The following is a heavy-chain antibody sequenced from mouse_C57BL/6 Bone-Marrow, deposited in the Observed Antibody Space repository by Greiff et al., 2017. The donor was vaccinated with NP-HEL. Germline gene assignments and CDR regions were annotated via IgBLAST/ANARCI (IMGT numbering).Heavy chain of an antibody. Sequence: DVKLVESGGGLVKPGGSLKLSCAASGFTFSSYAMSWVRQTPEKRLEWVATISDGGSYTYYPDNVKGRFTISRDNAKNNLYLQMSHLESEDTAMYYCARGDDYDEGAFAYWGQGTLVTVSA. J-gene: IGHJ3*01. CDR3: ARGDDYDEGAFAY. CDR1: GFTFSSYA. V-gene: IGHV5-4*03. CDR2: ISDGGSYT. D-gene: IGHD2-4*01.